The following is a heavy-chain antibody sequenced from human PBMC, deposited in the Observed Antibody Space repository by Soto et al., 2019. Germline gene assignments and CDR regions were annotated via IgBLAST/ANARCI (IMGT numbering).Heavy chain of an antibody. CDR3: ARDRVESGYPEYFQH. V-gene: IGHV3-53*01. D-gene: IGHD3-22*01. J-gene: IGHJ1*01. CDR2: IYSGGST. CDR1: GLTVSSKY. Sequence: EVQLVESGGGLIQPGWSLRLSCAASGLTVSSKYMSWVRQAPGKGLEWVSVIYSGGSTYYADSVKGRFTISRDNSKNTLYLQMNSLRAEDTAVYYCARDRVESGYPEYFQHWGQGTLVTVSS.